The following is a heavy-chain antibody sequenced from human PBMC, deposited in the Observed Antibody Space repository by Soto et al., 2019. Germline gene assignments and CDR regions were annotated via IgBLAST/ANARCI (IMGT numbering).Heavy chain of an antibody. CDR1: GFTFSSYA. J-gene: IGHJ6*02. D-gene: IGHD3-10*01. CDR3: ASPDATMVRGVIIPAPYYYYGMDV. CDR2: ISGSGGST. V-gene: IGHV3-23*01. Sequence: PGGSLRLSCAASGFTFSSYAMSWVRQAPGKGLEWVSAISGSGGSTYYADSVKGRFTISRDNSKNTLYLQMNSLRAEDTAVYYCASPDATMVRGVIIPAPYYYYGMDVWGQGTTVTVSS.